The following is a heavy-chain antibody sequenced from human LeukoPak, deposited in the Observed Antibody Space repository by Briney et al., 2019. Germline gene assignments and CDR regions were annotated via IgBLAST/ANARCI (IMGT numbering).Heavy chain of an antibody. CDR3: ARDSTAWLVMYYFDY. Sequence: ASVKVSFKASGYTFTGFFIHWVRQAPGQGLEWMGWINPNSGGTNYAQKFQGRVTMTRDTSISTAYMELSRLRSDDTAVYYCARDSTAWLVMYYFDYWGQGTLVTVSS. V-gene: IGHV1-2*02. J-gene: IGHJ4*02. CDR2: INPNSGGT. D-gene: IGHD6-19*01. CDR1: GYTFTGFF.